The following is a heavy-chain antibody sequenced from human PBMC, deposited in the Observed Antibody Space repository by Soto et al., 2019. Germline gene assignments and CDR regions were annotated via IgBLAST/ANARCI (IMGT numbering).Heavy chain of an antibody. CDR1: GFTFSSYD. CDR2: IGTAGDT. CDR3: ARGLSNDYGDYGYNNWFDP. J-gene: IGHJ5*02. V-gene: IGHV3-13*01. D-gene: IGHD4-17*01. Sequence: GGSLRLSCAASGFTFSSYDMHWVRQATGKGLEWVSAIGTAGDTYYPGSVKGRFTISRENAKNSLYLQMNSLRAGDTAVYYCARGLSNDYGDYGYNNWFDPWGQGTLVTVSS.